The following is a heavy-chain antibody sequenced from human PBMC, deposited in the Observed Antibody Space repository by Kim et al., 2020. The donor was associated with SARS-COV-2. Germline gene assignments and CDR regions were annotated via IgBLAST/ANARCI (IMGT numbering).Heavy chain of an antibody. CDR1: GVSISSRSYF. CDR3: ARDDHGVYVIGS. CDR2: IYDSGST. D-gene: IGHD2-8*01. Sequence: SETLSLTCTVSGVSISSRSYFWTWIRQQSGKGLEWIGYIYDSGSTYYNPSLQSRTTLSVDTSKNQFSLKLTSVTAADTAVYYCARDDHGVYVIGSGGQGT. V-gene: IGHV4-31*03. J-gene: IGHJ4*02.